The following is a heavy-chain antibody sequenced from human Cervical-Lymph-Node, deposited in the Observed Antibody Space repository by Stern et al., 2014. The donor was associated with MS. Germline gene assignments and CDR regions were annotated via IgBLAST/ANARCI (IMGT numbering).Heavy chain of an antibody. CDR3: ARGLAHSYYGMDV. CDR2: IYYSGST. CDR1: GGSISSGGYY. V-gene: IGHV4-31*01. J-gene: IGHJ6*02. D-gene: IGHD5-12*01. Sequence: QLQLQESGPGLVKPSQTLSLTCTVSGGSISSGGYYWSWIRQHPGKGLEWIGYIYYSGSTYYNPSLKSLVTISVDTSKNQFSLKLSSVTAADTAVYYCARGLAHSYYGMDVWGQGTTVTVSS.